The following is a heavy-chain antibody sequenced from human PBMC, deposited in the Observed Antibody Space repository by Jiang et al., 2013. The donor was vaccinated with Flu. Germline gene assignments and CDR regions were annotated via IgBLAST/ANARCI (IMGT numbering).Heavy chain of an antibody. Sequence: SGAEVKKPGSSVKVSCKASGGTFSSYAISWVRQAPGQGLEWMGRIIPILGIANYAQKFQGRVTITADKSTSTAYMELSSLRSEDTAVYYCARVPDSGSYEFDYWGQGTLVTVSS. CDR3: ARVPDSGSYEFDY. D-gene: IGHD1-26*01. V-gene: IGHV1-69*04. J-gene: IGHJ4*02. CDR1: GGTFSSYA. CDR2: IIPILGIA.